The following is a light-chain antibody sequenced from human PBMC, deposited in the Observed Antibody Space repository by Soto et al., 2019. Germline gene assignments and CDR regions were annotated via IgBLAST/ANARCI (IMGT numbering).Light chain of an antibody. Sequence: QSALTQPPSASGSPGQSVAISCTGTSSDVGGYNYVSWYQQHPGKAPKLMIYEVNKRPSGVPDRFSGSKSGNTASLTVSGLQAEDEADYYCCSYAGSYTGVFGSGTKLTVL. V-gene: IGLV2-8*01. CDR2: EVN. CDR1: SSDVGGYNY. CDR3: CSYAGSYTGV. J-gene: IGLJ1*01.